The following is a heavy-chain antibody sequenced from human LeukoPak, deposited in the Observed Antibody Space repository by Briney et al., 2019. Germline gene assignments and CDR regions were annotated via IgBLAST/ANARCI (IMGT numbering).Heavy chain of an antibody. D-gene: IGHD4-17*01. Sequence: ASVKVSCKAFGYTFTSYDINWVRQATGQGLEWMGWMNPNSGNTGYAQKFQGRVTMTRNTSISTAYMELSSLRSEDTAVYYCARGWGTVTQIDYWGQGTLVTVSS. CDR3: ARGWGTVTQIDY. V-gene: IGHV1-8*01. CDR1: GYTFTSYD. CDR2: MNPNSGNT. J-gene: IGHJ4*02.